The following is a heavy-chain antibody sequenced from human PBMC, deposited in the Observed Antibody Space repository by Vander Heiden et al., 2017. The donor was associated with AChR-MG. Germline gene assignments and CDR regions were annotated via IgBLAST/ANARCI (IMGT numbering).Heavy chain of an antibody. D-gene: IGHD6-19*01. CDR3: AKDVGSVGWYSTFDN. CDR1: GFTFSSYA. Sequence: EVQLLESGGGLMQPGGSLRLSCAASGFTFSSYAMSWVRQAPGKGLEWVSAIGGSGGSTYYADSVKGRFTISRDNSKNTLYLQMRSLRAEDTAVYYCAKDVGSVGWYSTFDNWGQGTLVTVSS. V-gene: IGHV3-23*01. CDR2: IGGSGGST. J-gene: IGHJ4*02.